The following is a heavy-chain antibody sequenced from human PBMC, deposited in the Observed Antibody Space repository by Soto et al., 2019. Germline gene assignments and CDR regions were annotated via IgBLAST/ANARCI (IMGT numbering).Heavy chain of an antibody. CDR3: ARTIYCINGVCSPLYGMDV. D-gene: IGHD2-8*01. CDR2: IHHSGTT. CDR1: GYSISSGYK. V-gene: IGHV4-38-2*01. Sequence: SETLSLTCAVSGYSISSGYKWGWIRQPPGKGLEWIGSIHHSGTTYYNPSLKSRVTISVDTSKNQFSLKLSSVTAADTAVYYRARTIYCINGVCSPLYGMDVWGQGTTVTVSS. J-gene: IGHJ6*02.